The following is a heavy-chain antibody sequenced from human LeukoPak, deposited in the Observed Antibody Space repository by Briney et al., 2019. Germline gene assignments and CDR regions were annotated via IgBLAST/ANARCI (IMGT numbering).Heavy chain of an antibody. CDR3: VRDRTENYLDY. CDR1: GGTFSSYA. CDR2: IIPILGIA. J-gene: IGHJ4*02. V-gene: IGHV1-69*04. Sequence: SVKVSCKASGGTFSSYAISWVRQAPGQGLEWMGRIIPILGIANYAQKFQGRVTITADKSTSTAYMELSSLRSEDTAVYYCVRDRTENYLDYWGQGTLVTVSS.